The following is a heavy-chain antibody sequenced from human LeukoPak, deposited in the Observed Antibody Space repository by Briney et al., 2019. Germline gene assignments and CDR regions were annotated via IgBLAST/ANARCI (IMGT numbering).Heavy chain of an antibody. D-gene: IGHD2-2*01. Sequence: SETLSLTCAVYGGSFSGYYWSWIRQPPGKGLEWIGEINHGGSTNYNPSLKSRVTISVDTSKNQFSLKLSSVTAADTAVYYCARTTYCSSTSCPLMDVWGKGTTVTVSS. CDR1: GGSFSGYY. V-gene: IGHV4-34*01. CDR2: INHGGST. CDR3: ARTTYCSSTSCPLMDV. J-gene: IGHJ6*03.